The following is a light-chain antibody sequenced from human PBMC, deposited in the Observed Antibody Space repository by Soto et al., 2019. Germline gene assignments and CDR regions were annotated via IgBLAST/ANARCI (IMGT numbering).Light chain of an antibody. CDR2: GAS. V-gene: IGKV3-20*01. CDR3: QRFSSSPPWT. Sequence: EIVLTQSQGTLSLSPGERATLSCRASQRVSSDYLAWYQQKPGQAPRLLIFGASSTATGIPDRFSGSGSDTDYTLTSSRLEAEDVAVYYCQRFSSSPPWTFGQGTKLEIK. J-gene: IGKJ1*01. CDR1: QRVSSDY.